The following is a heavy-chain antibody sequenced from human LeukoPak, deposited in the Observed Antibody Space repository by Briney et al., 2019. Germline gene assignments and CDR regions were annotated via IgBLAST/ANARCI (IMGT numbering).Heavy chain of an antibody. CDR3: ARESSRYCSGGSCYYYYGMDV. D-gene: IGHD2-15*01. CDR2: INWNGGST. J-gene: IGHJ6*02. V-gene: IGHV3-20*04. CDR1: GFTFDDYG. Sequence: GGSLRLSCAASGFTFDDYGMSWVRHAPGKGLEWVSGINWNGGSTVYADSVKGRFTISRDNAKNSLYLQMNSLRAEDTALYYCARESSRYCSGGSCYYYYGMDVWGQGTTVTVSS.